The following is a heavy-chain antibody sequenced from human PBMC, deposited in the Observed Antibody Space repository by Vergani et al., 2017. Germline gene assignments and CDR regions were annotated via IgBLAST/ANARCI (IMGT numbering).Heavy chain of an antibody. Sequence: QVQVVQSGAEVKKSGASVKVSCKTSGYTFSNYYMHWVRPAPGQGLEWMGIINPSGDHTNYAQKLQGTVTLTRDTSTSTVYMELSSLRSEDTAIYYCARGDYGILTGYRYWGQGTLVTVSA. CDR3: ARGDYGILTGYRY. CDR2: INPSGDHT. CDR1: GYTFSNYY. V-gene: IGHV1-46*03. D-gene: IGHD3-9*01. J-gene: IGHJ4*02.